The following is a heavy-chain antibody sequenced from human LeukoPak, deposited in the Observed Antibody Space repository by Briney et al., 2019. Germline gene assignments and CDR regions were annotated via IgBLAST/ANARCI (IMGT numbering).Heavy chain of an antibody. V-gene: IGHV3-21*01. CDR2: ISSSSSYI. Sequence: PGGSLRLSCAASGFTFSSYSMNWVRQAPGKGLEWVSSISSSSSYIYYADSVKGRFTISRDNAKNSLYLQMNSLRAEDTAVYYCASIDLPSHAVGYFVVVPAASSGDYWGQGTLVTVSS. J-gene: IGHJ4*02. D-gene: IGHD2-2*01. CDR1: GFTFSSYS. CDR3: ASIDLPSHAVGYFVVVPAASSGDY.